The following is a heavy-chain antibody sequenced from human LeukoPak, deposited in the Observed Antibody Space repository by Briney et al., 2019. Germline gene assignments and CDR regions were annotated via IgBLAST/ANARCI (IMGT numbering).Heavy chain of an antibody. CDR3: ARDLFDCSSTSCPP. D-gene: IGHD2-2*01. CDR2: ISGSGGST. V-gene: IGHV3-23*01. J-gene: IGHJ3*01. Sequence: PGGSLRLSCAASGFTFSSYAMSWVRQAPGKGLEWVSAISGSGGSTYYADSVKGRFTISRDNAKNSLYLQMNSLRAEDTAVYYCARDLFDCSSTSCPPWGQGTMVTVSS. CDR1: GFTFSSYA.